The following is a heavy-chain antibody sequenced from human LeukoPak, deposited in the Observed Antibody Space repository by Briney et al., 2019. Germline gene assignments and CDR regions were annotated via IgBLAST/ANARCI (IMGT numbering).Heavy chain of an antibody. V-gene: IGHV3-74*01. D-gene: IGHD6-13*01. J-gene: IGHJ4*02. CDR3: ARRSIAAAGHFDY. Sequence: GGSLRLSCAASGLAFSAYKMHWVRQAPRKGQVWVSRISTDGYTTDYADFVQGRFTASRDNTKNTWSLEMNSLRAEDTAVYYCARRSIAAAGHFDYWGQGTLVTVSS. CDR2: ISTDGYTT. CDR1: GLAFSAYK.